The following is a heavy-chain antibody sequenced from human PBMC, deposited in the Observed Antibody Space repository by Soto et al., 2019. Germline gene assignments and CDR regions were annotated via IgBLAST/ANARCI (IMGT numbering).Heavy chain of an antibody. Sequence: QVQLVQSGAEVKKPGASVKVSCKASGYTFTSYDINWVRQATGQGLAWMGWMNPNSGNTAYAQKIQGRVTMTRNASIGTTYMELSSLRSENTAVYYCARERNWCDPWGKGTLVTVSS. V-gene: IGHV1-8*01. CDR3: ARERNWCDP. CDR1: GYTFTSYD. J-gene: IGHJ5*02. CDR2: MNPNSGNT.